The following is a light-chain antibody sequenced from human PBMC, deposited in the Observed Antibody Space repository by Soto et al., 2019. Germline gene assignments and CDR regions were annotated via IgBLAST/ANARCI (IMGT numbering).Light chain of an antibody. CDR1: QDISNY. CDR3: QQYDNLPLT. J-gene: IGKJ4*01. V-gene: IGKV1-33*01. CDR2: DAS. Sequence: DIQMTQSPSSLSASVGDRVTITCQASQDISNYLNWYQQQPGKAPKLLIYDASNLETGVTSRFSGSGSGTDFTFTISSLQPEDIATYYCQQYDNLPLTFGGGTKVEIK.